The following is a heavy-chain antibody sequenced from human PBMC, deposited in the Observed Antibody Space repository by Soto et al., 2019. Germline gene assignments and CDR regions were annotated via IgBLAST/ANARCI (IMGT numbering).Heavy chain of an antibody. CDR2: IKQDGSEK. D-gene: IGHD2-2*01. J-gene: IGHJ5*02. CDR3: ARDKCISTRCYVSERFDP. V-gene: IGHV3-7*01. Sequence: GGSLRLSCAASGFTFSSYWMSWVRQAPGKGLEWVANIKQDGSEKYYVDSVKGRFTISRDNAKNLLYLQMNSLRAEDTAVYYCARDKCISTRCYVSERFDPWARGTLVTVSS. CDR1: GFTFSSYW.